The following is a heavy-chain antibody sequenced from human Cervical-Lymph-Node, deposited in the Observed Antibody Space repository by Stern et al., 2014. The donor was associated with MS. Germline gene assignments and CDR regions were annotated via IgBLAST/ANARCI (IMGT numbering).Heavy chain of an antibody. V-gene: IGHV1-46*03. CDR2: VNPTDGRT. Sequence: VELMQSGAEVKKPGASVKVSCKASGDTFASYPIHWLRQAPEQGPVWMGIVNPTDGRTTYAQTFQGRVTMTRDTSTRTVYMELSSLKAEDTAMYFCANPLPYANWGQGTRVTVSS. CDR1: GDTFASYP. D-gene: IGHD4-17*01. CDR3: ANPLPYAN. J-gene: IGHJ1*01.